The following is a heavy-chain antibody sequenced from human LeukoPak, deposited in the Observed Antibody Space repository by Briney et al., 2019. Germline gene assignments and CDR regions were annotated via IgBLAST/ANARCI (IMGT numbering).Heavy chain of an antibody. J-gene: IGHJ5*02. CDR1: GGSFSDYS. V-gene: IGHV4-34*01. D-gene: IGHD2-2*01. CDR2: INHSGGT. Sequence: PSETLSLTCAVYGGSFSDYSWSWIRQPPGKGLEWIGEINHSGGTNHNPSLMSRVIMSVDTSKNQFSLKLSSVTAADTAVYYCARSIVAVPAPFFSSARCSCDPGGKGTL. CDR3: ARSIVAVPAPFFSSARCSCDP.